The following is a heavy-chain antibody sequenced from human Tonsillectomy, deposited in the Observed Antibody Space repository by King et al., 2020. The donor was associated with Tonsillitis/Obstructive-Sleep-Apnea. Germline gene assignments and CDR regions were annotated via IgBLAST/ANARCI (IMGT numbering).Heavy chain of an antibody. CDR3: ARKGVGFGAFDI. Sequence: VQLQQWGAGLLKPSETLSLTCAVYGGSFRGFYWSWIRQPPGKGLEWIGEINHSGSTNYNPSLKSRVTISVDTSENQFSLKLTSVTAADTAVYYCARKGVGFGAFDIWGQGTMVTVSS. V-gene: IGHV4-34*01. J-gene: IGHJ3*02. D-gene: IGHD3-3*01. CDR2: INHSGST. CDR1: GGSFRGFY.